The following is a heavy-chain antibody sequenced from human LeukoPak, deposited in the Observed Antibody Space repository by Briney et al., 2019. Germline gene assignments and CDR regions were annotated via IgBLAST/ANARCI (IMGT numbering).Heavy chain of an antibody. D-gene: IGHD4-23*01. V-gene: IGHV3-53*01. J-gene: IGHJ4*02. CDR2: IYTGGST. CDR3: ARDREDDDAGIDY. Sequence: GGSLRLSCAASGFTVSSNYMSWVRQAPGKGLEWVSVIYTGGSTYYADSVKGRFTISRDNSKNTLYLQMNSLRAEDTAVYYCARDREDDDAGIDYWGQGTLVTVSS. CDR1: GFTVSSNY.